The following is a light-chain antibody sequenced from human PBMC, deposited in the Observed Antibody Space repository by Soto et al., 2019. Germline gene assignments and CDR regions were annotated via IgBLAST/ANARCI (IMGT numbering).Light chain of an antibody. V-gene: IGKV3-15*01. CDR2: GAS. CDR1: QTINNN. CDR3: QQYNNWPPIT. Sequence: VMTQAPATLSVSPGERATPSCRASQTINNNVAWYQLKDGQVPRLVIYGASTRATDIPARFSGSGSGTEFTLTISSLQSEDFAVYYCQQYNNWPPITFGQGTRLEI. J-gene: IGKJ5*01.